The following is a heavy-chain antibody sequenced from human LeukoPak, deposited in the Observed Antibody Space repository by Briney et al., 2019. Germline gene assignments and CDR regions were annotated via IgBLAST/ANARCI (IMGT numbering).Heavy chain of an antibody. Sequence: GGSLRLSCAASGFTFSYYTMNWVRQAPGKGLEWVSSISSSSNSIYYADSVKGRFTNSRDNAKNSLYLQLNSLRAEDTAVYYCAKARMPHYYESRVEGFDPWGQGTLVTVSS. CDR2: ISSSSNSI. CDR1: GFTFSYYT. J-gene: IGHJ5*02. CDR3: AKARMPHYYESRVEGFDP. D-gene: IGHD3-22*01. V-gene: IGHV3-21*01.